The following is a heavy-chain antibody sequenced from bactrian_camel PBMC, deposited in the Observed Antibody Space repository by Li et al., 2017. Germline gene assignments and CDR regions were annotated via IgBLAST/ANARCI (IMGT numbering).Heavy chain of an antibody. CDR1: GFTFGTYS. Sequence: HVQLVESGGGSVQPGGSLTLSCTTSGFTFGTYSIGWFRQSPGKEREAIAVLDRIVGTTYADSVRGRFTISEDKAKAALYLQMNSLKPEDTAIYYCGADWRDCATLDGTRNSWDYRSQGTQVTVS. CDR2: LDRIVGT. J-gene: IGHJ4*01. CDR3: GADWRDCATLDGTRNSWDY. D-gene: IGHD1*01. V-gene: IGHV3S55*01.